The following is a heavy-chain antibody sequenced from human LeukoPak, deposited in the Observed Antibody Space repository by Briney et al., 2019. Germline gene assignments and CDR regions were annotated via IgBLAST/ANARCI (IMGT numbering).Heavy chain of an antibody. Sequence: QTGGSLRLSCAASGVTFDDYAMHWVRQAPGKGLEWISLISGDGDSTYYTDSVKGRFTGSRDNSKSSLYLQMNSLRTEDTALYYCAKEETIVVGGYYYYGMDVWGQGTTVTVSS. CDR2: ISGDGDST. J-gene: IGHJ6*02. CDR1: GVTFDDYA. D-gene: IGHD2-15*01. V-gene: IGHV3-43*02. CDR3: AKEETIVVGGYYYYGMDV.